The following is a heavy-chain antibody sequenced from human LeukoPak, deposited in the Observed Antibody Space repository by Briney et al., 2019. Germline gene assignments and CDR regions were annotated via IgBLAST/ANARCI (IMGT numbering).Heavy chain of an antibody. D-gene: IGHD3-22*01. CDR2: ISSSGSTI. Sequence: PGGSLRLSCAASGFTFSSYVMHWVRQAPGKGLEWVSYISSSGSTIYYADSVKGRFTISRDNAKNSLYLQMNSLRAEDTAVYYCANLDSSGFDYWGQGTLVTVSS. J-gene: IGHJ4*02. CDR3: ANLDSSGFDY. V-gene: IGHV3-48*03. CDR1: GFTFSSYV.